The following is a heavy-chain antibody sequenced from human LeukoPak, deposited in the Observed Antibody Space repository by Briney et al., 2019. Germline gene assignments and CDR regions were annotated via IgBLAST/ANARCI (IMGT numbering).Heavy chain of an antibody. CDR2: ITTSGSTK. CDR1: GFTFSNYE. D-gene: IGHD3-10*02. CDR3: AELGITMIGGV. J-gene: IGHJ6*04. Sequence: PGGSLRLSCAASGFTFSNYEVNWVRQAPGKGLEWFSYITTSGSTKYYADSVKGRFTISRDNAKNSLYLQMNSLRAEDTAVYYCAELGITMIGGVWGKGTTVTISS. V-gene: IGHV3-48*03.